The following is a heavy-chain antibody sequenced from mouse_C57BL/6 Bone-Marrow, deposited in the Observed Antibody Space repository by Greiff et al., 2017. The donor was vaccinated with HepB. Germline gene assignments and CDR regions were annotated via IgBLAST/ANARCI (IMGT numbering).Heavy chain of an antibody. V-gene: IGHV5-9-1*02. CDR2: ISSGGDYI. Sequence: EVKVVESGEGLVKPGGSLKLSCAASGFTFSSYAMSWVRQTPEKRLEWVAYISSGGDYIYYADTVKGRFTISRDNARNTLYLQMSSLKSEDTAMYYCTRDQVYGSSYRYFDVWGTGTTVTVSS. CDR1: GFTFSSYA. CDR3: TRDQVYGSSYRYFDV. D-gene: IGHD1-1*01. J-gene: IGHJ1*03.